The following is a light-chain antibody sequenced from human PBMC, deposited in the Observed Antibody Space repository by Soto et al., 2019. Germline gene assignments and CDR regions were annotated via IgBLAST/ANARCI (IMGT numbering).Light chain of an antibody. Sequence: IVLTQSPGTLSLSPGERATISCRASQSVSSSYLAWFQQKPGQAPRLLIYGASSRATGIPDRFSGSGSGTDFTLTISRLEPEDFAVYYCQQYGSSPLCTFGQGTKLEIK. CDR3: QQYGSSPLCT. J-gene: IGKJ2*02. V-gene: IGKV3-20*01. CDR1: QSVSSSY. CDR2: GAS.